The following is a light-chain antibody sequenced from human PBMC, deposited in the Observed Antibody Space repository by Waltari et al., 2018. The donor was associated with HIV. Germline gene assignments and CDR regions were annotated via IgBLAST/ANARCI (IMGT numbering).Light chain of an antibody. CDR2: GAS. J-gene: IGKJ3*01. Sequence: EIVLTQSPGTLSLSPGERATLSCRASQSVSQNYLAWYQQNSGQAPRLLIYGASSRATGIADRFRGSGSGTDFTLTISRLEPEDFAVYYCQQYGSSPCTFGPGTKVDVK. CDR1: QSVSQNY. V-gene: IGKV3-20*01. CDR3: QQYGSSPCT.